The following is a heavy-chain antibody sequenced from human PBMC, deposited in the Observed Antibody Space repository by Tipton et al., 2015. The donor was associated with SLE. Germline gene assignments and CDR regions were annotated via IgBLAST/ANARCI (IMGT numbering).Heavy chain of an antibody. Sequence: SLRLSCAVSSGSFTSGNWWSWVRQSPEKGLEWIGEINHSGVTNYNPSFKSRLTMSIDKSNSQVSLQLRSVAAADTAIYYCARRGTGGRSYDYWGQGTLVTVSS. CDR2: INHSGVT. D-gene: IGHD7-27*01. J-gene: IGHJ4*02. CDR1: SGSFTSGNW. V-gene: IGHV4-4*02. CDR3: ARRGTGGRSYDY.